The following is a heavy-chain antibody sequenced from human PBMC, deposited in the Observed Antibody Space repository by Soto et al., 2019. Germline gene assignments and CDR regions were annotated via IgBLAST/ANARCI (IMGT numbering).Heavy chain of an antibody. J-gene: IGHJ5*02. CDR2: IYSSGST. D-gene: IGHD2-15*01. CDR1: GGSISSSSYS. V-gene: IGHV4-39*01. Sequence: SETLSLTCTDSGGSISSSSYSWGWIRQPPGKGLEWFGSIYSSGSTYYNPSLKSRVAISVDTSKNQFSLKLSSVTAADTAVYYCARHATASADDDHSGGNGWFDPWGQGTRVTGSS. CDR3: ARHATASADDDHSGGNGWFDP.